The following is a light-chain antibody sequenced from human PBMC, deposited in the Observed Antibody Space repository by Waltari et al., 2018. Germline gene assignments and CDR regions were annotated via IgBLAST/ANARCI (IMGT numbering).Light chain of an antibody. J-gene: IGKJ1*01. CDR3: QKYGSLPAT. CDR2: DAS. V-gene: IGKV3-20*01. CDR1: QSISKY. Sequence: EIMLTQSPGTLSLSTGERATLSCRASQSISKYLAWYQQKPGQAPRLLIYDASIRATGIPDRLSDSGYGTDFSLTISRLEPEDYAVYYCQKYGSLPATFGRGTKVEIK.